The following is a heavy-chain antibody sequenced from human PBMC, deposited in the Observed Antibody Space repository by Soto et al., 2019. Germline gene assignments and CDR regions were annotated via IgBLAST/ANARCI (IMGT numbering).Heavy chain of an antibody. V-gene: IGHV3-23*01. J-gene: IGHJ6*02. CDR3: AKDRVPMAVYYYYGMDV. CDR1: GFTFSSYA. CDR2: ISGSGGST. Sequence: GGALRLSCAASGFTFSSYAMSWVRQAPGKGLEWVSAISGSGGSTYYADSVKGRFTISRDNSKNTLYLQMNSLRAEDTAVYYCAKDRVPMAVYYYYGMDVRGQGTTVPVSS. D-gene: IGHD3-10*01.